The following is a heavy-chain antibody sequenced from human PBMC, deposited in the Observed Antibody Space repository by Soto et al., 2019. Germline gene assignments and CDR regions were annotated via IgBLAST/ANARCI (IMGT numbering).Heavy chain of an antibody. D-gene: IGHD2-15*01. Sequence: QVQLVQSGAEVKKPGSSVKVSCKASGGTFSSYAISWVRQAPGQGLEWMGGIIPIFGTANYAQKIQGRVTITADESTSTAYMELSSLRSEDTAVYYCERGRRHLKNKWWLFDPWGQGTLVTVSS. CDR1: GGTFSSYA. J-gene: IGHJ5*02. CDR3: ERGRRHLKNKWWLFDP. V-gene: IGHV1-69*01. CDR2: IIPIFGTA.